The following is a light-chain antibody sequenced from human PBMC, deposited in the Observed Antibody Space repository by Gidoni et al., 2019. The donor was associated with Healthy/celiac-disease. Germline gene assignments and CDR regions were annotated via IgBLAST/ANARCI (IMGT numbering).Light chain of an antibody. V-gene: IGLV2-11*01. CDR3: CSYAGSYTL. CDR1: SSDVRGYNY. Sequence: QSALTQPRSVSGSPGQSVTISCTGTSSDVRGYNYVSWYQQHPGKAPKFMIYDVSKRPSGVPDRFSGSKSGNTASLTISGLQAEDEADYYCCSYAGSYTLFGGGTKLTVL. J-gene: IGLJ3*02. CDR2: DVS.